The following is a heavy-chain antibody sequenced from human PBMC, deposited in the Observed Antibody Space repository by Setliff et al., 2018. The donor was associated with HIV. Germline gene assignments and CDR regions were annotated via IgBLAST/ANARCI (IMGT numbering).Heavy chain of an antibody. CDR3: AKLLGNGGNSDPFDI. V-gene: IGHV3-43*01. J-gene: IGHJ3*02. Sequence: GGSLRLSCAASGFNVNNKYMSWVRQVPGKGLEWLSLISWDGSSTYYADSVKGRFTISRDNSKESLYLQMNSLSTEDTALYYCAKLLGNGGNSDPFDIWGQGTTVTVSS. CDR2: ISWDGSST. CDR1: GFNVNNKY. D-gene: IGHD2-21*01.